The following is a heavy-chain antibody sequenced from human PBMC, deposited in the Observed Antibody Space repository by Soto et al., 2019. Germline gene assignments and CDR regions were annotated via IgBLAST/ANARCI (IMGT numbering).Heavy chain of an antibody. CDR3: ARENDFGEYHGPLDY. V-gene: IGHV3-11*06. D-gene: IGHD3-16*01. Sequence: PGGSLRLSCAASGFTLSDYYMSWIRQAPGKGLEWVSYISSGRSSTNYADSVKGRFTISRDNSKSTLYLQLDSLRAEDTAVYYCARENDFGEYHGPLDYWGQGTQVTVSS. CDR1: GFTLSDYY. CDR2: ISSGRSST. J-gene: IGHJ4*02.